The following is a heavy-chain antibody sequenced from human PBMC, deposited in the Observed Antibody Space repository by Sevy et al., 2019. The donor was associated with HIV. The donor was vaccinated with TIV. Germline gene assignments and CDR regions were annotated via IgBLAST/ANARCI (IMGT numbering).Heavy chain of an antibody. V-gene: IGHV3-74*01. Sequence: GGSLRLSCTASGFTFSSYWMHWVRQAPGKGLVWVSRINSDGSSTSYADSVKGRFTISRDNAKNTLYLQMNSLRAEDTAVYYCARDLRSRPYGDYDDDYWGQGTLVTVSS. CDR1: GFTFSSYW. CDR2: INSDGSST. D-gene: IGHD4-17*01. J-gene: IGHJ4*02. CDR3: ARDLRSRPYGDYDDDY.